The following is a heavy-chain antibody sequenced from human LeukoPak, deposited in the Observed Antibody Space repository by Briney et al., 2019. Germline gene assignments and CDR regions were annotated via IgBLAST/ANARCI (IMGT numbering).Heavy chain of an antibody. CDR3: ARAGTDYSNYGKYYFDY. D-gene: IGHD4-11*01. Sequence: SETLSLTCTVSGGSISSSTYYWGWIRQPPGKGLEWIGNIYYSGSTNYNPSLKSRVTISVDTSKNQFSLKLSSVTAADTAVYYCARAGTDYSNYGKYYFDYWGQGTLVTVSS. J-gene: IGHJ4*02. CDR1: GGSISSSTYY. V-gene: IGHV4-39*07. CDR2: IYYSGST.